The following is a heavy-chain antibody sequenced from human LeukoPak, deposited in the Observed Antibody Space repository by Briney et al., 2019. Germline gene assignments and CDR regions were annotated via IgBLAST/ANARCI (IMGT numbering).Heavy chain of an antibody. Sequence: SETLSLTCTVSDGSISSFYWSWIRQPPGKGLEWIGYIYYSGSTNYNPSLKSRVTISVDTSKNKFSLNLSSVTAADTAVYYCARGRVTSYSYGVSGTNPLDYWGQGTLVTVSS. CDR3: ARGRVTSYSYGVSGTNPLDY. CDR1: DGSISSFY. J-gene: IGHJ4*02. CDR2: IYYSGST. D-gene: IGHD5-18*01. V-gene: IGHV4-59*08.